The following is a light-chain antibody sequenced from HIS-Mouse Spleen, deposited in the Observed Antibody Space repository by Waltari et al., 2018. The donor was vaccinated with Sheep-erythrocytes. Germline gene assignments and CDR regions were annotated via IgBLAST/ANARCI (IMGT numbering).Light chain of an antibody. Sequence: QSALTQPRPVSGSPGQSVTISCTGTSREVGGYNYVSWYQQHPGKAPKLMIYDVSKRPSGVPDRFSGSKSGNTASLTISGLQAEDEADYYCCSYAGSYNHVFATETKVTVL. V-gene: IGLV2-11*01. CDR2: DVS. CDR3: CSYAGSYNHV. CDR1: SREVGGYNY. J-gene: IGLJ1*01.